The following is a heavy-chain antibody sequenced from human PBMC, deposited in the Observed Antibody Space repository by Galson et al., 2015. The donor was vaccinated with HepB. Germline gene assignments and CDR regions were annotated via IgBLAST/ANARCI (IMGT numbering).Heavy chain of an antibody. V-gene: IGHV3-23*01. J-gene: IGHJ3*02. D-gene: IGHD3-22*01. CDR1: RFTFSSYA. CDR2: TSDSGGST. Sequence: SLRLSCAASRFTFSSYAMSWVRQAPGKGLEWVSATSDSGGSTYYADSVKGRFTISRDNFKNMLYLQMNSLRAEDTAVYYCAKDDYYDSTGHAFDIWGQGTMVTVSS. CDR3: AKDDYYDSTGHAFDI.